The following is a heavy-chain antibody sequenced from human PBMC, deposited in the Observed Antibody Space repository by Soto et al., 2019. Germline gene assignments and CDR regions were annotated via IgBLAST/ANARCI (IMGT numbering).Heavy chain of an antibody. Sequence: GSLRLSCGASGFTFSNYYMSWIRQAPGKGLEWVSYISSTGRTIYYADSVKGRFTVSRDNAQSSLSLKLNGLRVEDTAVYYCARSYSSGWEFDYWGQGTQVTVSS. V-gene: IGHV3-11*01. J-gene: IGHJ4*02. CDR1: GFTFSNYY. D-gene: IGHD6-19*01. CDR3: ARSYSSGWEFDY. CDR2: ISSTGRTI.